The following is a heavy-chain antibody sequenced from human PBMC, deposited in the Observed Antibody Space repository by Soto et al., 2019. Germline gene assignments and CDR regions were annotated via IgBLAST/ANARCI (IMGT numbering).Heavy chain of an antibody. D-gene: IGHD3-9*01. CDR1: GFTFSSYA. V-gene: IGHV3-23*01. CDR2: ISGSGGST. J-gene: IGHJ6*02. CDR3: ARRGYYNVARNYGMDV. Sequence: GGSLRLSRAASGFTFSSYAMSWVRQAPGKGQEWVSAISGSGGSTYYADSVKGRFTISRDNSKNTLHLQKNNLRAEDTAVYYFARRGYYNVARNYGMDVWGQGTTVTVSS.